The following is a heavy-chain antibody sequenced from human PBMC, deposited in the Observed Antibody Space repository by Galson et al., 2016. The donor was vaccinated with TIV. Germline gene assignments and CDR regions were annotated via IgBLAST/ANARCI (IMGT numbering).Heavy chain of an antibody. J-gene: IGHJ6*02. CDR1: GGTSSSYV. CDR3: ATDRNTAFDTYHYYYGMDV. Sequence: SVKVSCKASGGTSSSYVFNWVRLAPGQGLEWMGGIIPLFRTTNYAQKFQGRVTITADKSTNTAYMELNSLKYGDTAVYYCATDRNTAFDTYHYYYGMDVWGQGTTVIVSS. D-gene: IGHD5-18*01. CDR2: IIPLFRTT. V-gene: IGHV1-69*06.